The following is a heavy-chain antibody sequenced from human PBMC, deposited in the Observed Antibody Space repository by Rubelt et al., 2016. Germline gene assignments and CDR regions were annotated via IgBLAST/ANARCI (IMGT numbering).Heavy chain of an antibody. V-gene: IGHV1-2*06. CDR2: LNPNSGGT. J-gene: IGHJ4*02. CDR3: ARDREGFDY. CDR1: GYPFTGYY. Sequence: QVQLVQSGAEVKKPGASVKVSCQASGYPFTGYYMPWVRQAPGHGLAWVGRLNPNSGGTNYAQKFQGRVTLTRDTSITTAYMELSRLRSDDTAVYYCARDREGFDYWGQGTLVTVSS.